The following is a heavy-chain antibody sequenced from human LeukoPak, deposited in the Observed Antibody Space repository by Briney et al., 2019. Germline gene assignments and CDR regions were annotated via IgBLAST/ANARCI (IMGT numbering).Heavy chain of an antibody. CDR1: GFTFSSYG. Sequence: GGSLRLSCAASGFTFSSYGMHWVRQAPGKGLEWVAVISYDGSNKYYADSVKGRFTISRDNSKNTLYLQMNSLRAEDTAVYYCASRIVGTPDYFDYWGLGTLVTVSS. CDR2: ISYDGSNK. D-gene: IGHD1-26*01. CDR3: ASRIVGTPDYFDY. J-gene: IGHJ4*02. V-gene: IGHV3-30*03.